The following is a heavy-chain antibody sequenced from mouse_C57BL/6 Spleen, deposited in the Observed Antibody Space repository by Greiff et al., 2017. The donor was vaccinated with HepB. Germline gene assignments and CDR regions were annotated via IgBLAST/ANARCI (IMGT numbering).Heavy chain of an antibody. CDR3: ARPSYYGSSGYAMDY. Sequence: EVKLVESGGGLVKPGGSLKLSCAASGFTFSDYGMHWVRQAPEKGLEWVAYISSGSSTNYYADTVKGRFTISRDNAKNTLFLQMTSRRSEDTAMYYCARPSYYGSSGYAMDYWGQGTSVTVSS. D-gene: IGHD1-1*01. CDR1: GFTFSDYG. V-gene: IGHV5-17*01. J-gene: IGHJ4*01. CDR2: ISSGSSTN.